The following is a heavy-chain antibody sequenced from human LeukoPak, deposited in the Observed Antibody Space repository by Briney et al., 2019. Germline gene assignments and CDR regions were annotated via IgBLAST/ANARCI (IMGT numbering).Heavy chain of an antibody. Sequence: SWIRQPPGKGLEWIGYIYYSGSTYYNPSLKSRVTISVDTSKNQFSLKLSSVTAADTAVYYCARGGYCSGGSCYSVGDAFDIWGQGTMVTVSS. CDR2: IYYSGST. CDR3: ARGGYCSGGSCYSVGDAFDI. J-gene: IGHJ3*02. D-gene: IGHD2-15*01. V-gene: IGHV4-30-4*08.